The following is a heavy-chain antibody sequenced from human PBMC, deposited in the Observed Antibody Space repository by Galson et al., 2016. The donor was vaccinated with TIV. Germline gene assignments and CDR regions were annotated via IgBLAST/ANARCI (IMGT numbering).Heavy chain of an antibody. CDR1: GFTFSSSE. J-gene: IGHJ4*02. V-gene: IGHV3-48*03. D-gene: IGHD2-15*01. CDR3: ARLGMVDSTLVIDY. CDR2: MSGSGSVR. Sequence: PRLSCAASGFTFSSSEMIWVRQAPGKGLEWVSYMSGSGSVRYYADSVRGRFTISRDNAQNSLYLQMTSLRVEDTALYYCARLGMVDSTLVIDYWGQGTLITVSS.